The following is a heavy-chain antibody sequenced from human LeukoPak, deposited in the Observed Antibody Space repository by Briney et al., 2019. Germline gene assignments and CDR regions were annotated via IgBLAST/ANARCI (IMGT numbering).Heavy chain of an antibody. D-gene: IGHD6-13*01. Sequence: SQTLSLTCAISGDIFSSNSAAWNWIRQSPSRGLEWLGRTHYRSKWYNDYAVSVKSRIIINPDTSKNQFSLQLNSVTPEDTAVYYCARAYSSSGGVDYWGQGTLVTVSS. V-gene: IGHV6-1*01. J-gene: IGHJ4*02. CDR2: THYRSKWYN. CDR1: GDIFSSNSAA. CDR3: ARAYSSSGGVDY.